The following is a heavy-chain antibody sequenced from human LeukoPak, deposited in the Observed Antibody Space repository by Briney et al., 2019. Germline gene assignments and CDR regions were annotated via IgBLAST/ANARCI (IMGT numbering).Heavy chain of an antibody. J-gene: IGHJ6*03. CDR2: IYYTGST. CDR1: GGSINSNYH. V-gene: IGHV4-39*07. CDR3: TRLDSYYYMDV. Sequence: SETLSLTCTVSGGSINSNYHWAWIRRPPGKGLEWIGSIYYTGSTYYMPSLKSRVTISVDTSRNQFSLRLRSVTAADTAVYYCTRLDSYYYMDVWGKGTTVTVSS.